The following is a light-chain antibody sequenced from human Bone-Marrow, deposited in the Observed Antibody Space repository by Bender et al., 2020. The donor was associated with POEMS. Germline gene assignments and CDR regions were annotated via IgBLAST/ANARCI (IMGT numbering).Light chain of an antibody. CDR3: SSYTRTTLDV. V-gene: IGLV1-40*01. CDR2: TNN. Sequence: QSVLTQPPSVSGASGQRVTISCTGTSSNIGAGFDVHWYQVLPGTAPKLLIYTNNNRPSGVSNRFSGSKSGNTASLTISGLQAEDEADYYCSSYTRTTLDVFGTGTKVTVL. J-gene: IGLJ1*01. CDR1: SSNIGAGFD.